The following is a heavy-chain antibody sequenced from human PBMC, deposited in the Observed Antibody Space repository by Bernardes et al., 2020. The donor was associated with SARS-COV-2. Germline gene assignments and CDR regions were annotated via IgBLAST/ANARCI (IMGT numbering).Heavy chain of an antibody. V-gene: IGHV4-59*01. J-gene: IGHJ1*01. D-gene: IGHD3-22*01. Sequence: SETLSLTCTVSGDSINSYFWSWIRQPPGKRLEWIGDIYYRGSTSYNPSLKSRVTLSIDTSKNQFSLRLTSVTAADTAVYFCARVDVFNSGGYYLQYFQHWGQGTLVAVSS. CDR3: ARVDVFNSGGYYLQYFQH. CDR1: GDSINSYF. CDR2: IYYRGST.